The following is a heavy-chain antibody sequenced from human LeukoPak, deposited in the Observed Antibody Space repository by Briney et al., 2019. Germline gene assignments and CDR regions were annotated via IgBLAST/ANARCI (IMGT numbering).Heavy chain of an antibody. J-gene: IGHJ5*02. CDR3: ARGGPALRFLLQLSRDNGFDP. D-gene: IGHD3-3*01. CDR1: GYTFTSYG. Sequence: ASVKVSCKASGYTFTSYGISWVRQAPGQGLEWMGWVSAYNGNTNYAQKLQGRVTMTTDTSTSTAYMELRSLRSDDTAVYYCARGGPALRFLLQLSRDNGFDPWGQGTLVTVSS. CDR2: VSAYNGNT. V-gene: IGHV1-18*01.